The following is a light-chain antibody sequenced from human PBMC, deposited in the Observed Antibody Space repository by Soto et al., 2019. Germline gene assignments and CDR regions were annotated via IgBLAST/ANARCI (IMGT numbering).Light chain of an antibody. CDR3: QQYNNWPRT. CDR2: GAS. V-gene: IGKV3-15*01. Sequence: EIVMTQSPATLSVSPGERATLSCRASQSVSINLAWYQQKAGQAARLLIYGASTRATGIPARFSGSGSGTEFTLTISGLQSEDCAVYYCQQYNNWPRTFGGGTKVEIK. J-gene: IGKJ4*01. CDR1: QSVSIN.